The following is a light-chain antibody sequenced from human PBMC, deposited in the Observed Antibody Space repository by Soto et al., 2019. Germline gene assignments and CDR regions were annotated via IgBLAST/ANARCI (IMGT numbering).Light chain of an antibody. Sequence: DIQMTQSPSTLSASVGDRVTITCRASQSISSWLAWYQQKPGKAPKVLIYDASNLESGVPSRFSGSGSGREFTLTISSLQPDDFATYYCQQYYDYPWTFGQGTKVDIK. V-gene: IGKV1-5*01. CDR3: QQYYDYPWT. CDR1: QSISSW. J-gene: IGKJ1*01. CDR2: DAS.